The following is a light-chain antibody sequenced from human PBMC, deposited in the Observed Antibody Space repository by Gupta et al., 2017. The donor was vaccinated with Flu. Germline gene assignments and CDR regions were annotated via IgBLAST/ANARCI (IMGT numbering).Light chain of an antibody. V-gene: IGKV3-11*01. J-gene: IGKJ2*01. CDR1: PFLPPS. CDR3: QQRRSGPAGT. CDR2: DAT. Sequence: ATLSFSPLSPSPLSSPPPPFLPPSCALSQHSPGQATRLLFFDATSRATGIPARGSGSRSGTDFILTISTLEPEDFAVYYCQQRRSGPAGTFGQGTKLEIK.